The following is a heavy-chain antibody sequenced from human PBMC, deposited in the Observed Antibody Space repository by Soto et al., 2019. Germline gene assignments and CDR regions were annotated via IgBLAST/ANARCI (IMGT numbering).Heavy chain of an antibody. CDR1: RFTFSSYS. D-gene: IGHD1-1*01. CDR3: VRDLNWSFDY. J-gene: IGHJ4*02. V-gene: IGHV3-21*01. CDR2: ISCSTSYI. Sequence: GGSLRLSCAASRFTFSSYSMNWVRQAPGKGLEWVSSISCSTSYIYYADSVKGRFTISRDNAKNSLYLQMNSLRAEDTAVYYCVRDLNWSFDYWGQGTPVTVSS.